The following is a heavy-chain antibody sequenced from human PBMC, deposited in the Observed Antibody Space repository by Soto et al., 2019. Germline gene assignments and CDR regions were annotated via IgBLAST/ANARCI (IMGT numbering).Heavy chain of an antibody. Sequence: GSLRLSCEASVFTFSNFAMSWVRQAPGKGLEWVSSITGDGDDTYYADSVKGRVTISRDNSKNTLYLHMNSVRVDDTAIYYCAKDRYSSSPYNWFDPWGQGSLVTVSS. D-gene: IGHD4-4*01. CDR3: AKDRYSSSPYNWFDP. V-gene: IGHV3-23*01. J-gene: IGHJ5*02. CDR2: ITGDGDDT. CDR1: VFTFSNFA.